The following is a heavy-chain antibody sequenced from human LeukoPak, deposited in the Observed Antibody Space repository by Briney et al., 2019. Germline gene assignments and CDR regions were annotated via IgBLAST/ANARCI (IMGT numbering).Heavy chain of an antibody. CDR1: GGSFSGYY. CDR2: INHSGGT. CDR3: ARSKVPATGNWFDP. Sequence: SETLSLTCAVYGGSFSGYYWSWICQPPGKGLEWIGEINHSGGTNYNPSLKSRVTISVDTSKSQFSLKLSSVTAADTAVYYCARSKVPATGNWFDPWGQGTLVTVSS. V-gene: IGHV4-34*01. J-gene: IGHJ5*02. D-gene: IGHD2-21*02.